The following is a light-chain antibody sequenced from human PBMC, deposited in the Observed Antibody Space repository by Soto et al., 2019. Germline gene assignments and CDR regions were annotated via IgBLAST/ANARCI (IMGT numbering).Light chain of an antibody. CDR1: SSNIGSNT. Sequence: QSVLTQPPSASGTPGQRVTISCSGSSSNIGSNTVNWYQQLPGTAPKLLSYSNNQRPSGVPDRFSGSKSGPSASLAISGLQSEDEADYYCAAWDDSLNGGVFGGGTKLTVL. J-gene: IGLJ3*02. CDR2: SNN. CDR3: AAWDDSLNGGV. V-gene: IGLV1-44*01.